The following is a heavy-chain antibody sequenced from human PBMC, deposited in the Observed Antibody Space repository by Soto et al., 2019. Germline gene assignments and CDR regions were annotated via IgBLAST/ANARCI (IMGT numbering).Heavy chain of an antibody. CDR1: GYTFSSYG. CDR2: ISANNGNT. CDR3: ARSTGYISSWFSYNWFAP. D-gene: IGHD6-13*01. J-gene: IGHJ5*02. Sequence: QAQLVQSGAEVKKPGASVKVSCRGSGYTFSSYGISWVRQGPGQGLEWMGWISANNGNTKYAQKVQGRVTMTTDTSTSTAYMELRGLRSDDTAVYFCARSTGYISSWFSYNWFAPWGQGTLVTVSS. V-gene: IGHV1-18*01.